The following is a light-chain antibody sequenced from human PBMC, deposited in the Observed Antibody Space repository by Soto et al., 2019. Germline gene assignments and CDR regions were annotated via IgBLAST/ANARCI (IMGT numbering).Light chain of an antibody. CDR2: EVT. CDR3: VSYGGRRLL. V-gene: IGLV2-8*01. CDR1: SRDIGGYNF. Sequence: QSALTQPPSASGSPGQSVTISCTGTSRDIGGYNFVSWYQHQPGRAPKLIIYEVTKRPSGVPDRLSGSKSGNTASLTVSGLQAEDEAHYYCVSYGGRRLLFGGGTKLTVL. J-gene: IGLJ2*01.